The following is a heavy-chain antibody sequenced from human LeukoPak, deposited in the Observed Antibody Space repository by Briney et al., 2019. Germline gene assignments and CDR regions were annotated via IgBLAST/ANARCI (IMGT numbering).Heavy chain of an antibody. J-gene: IGHJ4*02. CDR2: IRYDGSNK. CDR1: GFTFSSYG. CDR3: ARGPHWSLDY. Sequence: PGGSLRLSCAASGFTFSSYGMHWVRQAPGKGLERVAFIRYDGSNKYYVDSVKGRFTISRDNSKNTLYLQMNSLRAEDTAVYYCARGPHWSLDYWGQGTLVTVSS. D-gene: IGHD2-8*02. V-gene: IGHV3-30*02.